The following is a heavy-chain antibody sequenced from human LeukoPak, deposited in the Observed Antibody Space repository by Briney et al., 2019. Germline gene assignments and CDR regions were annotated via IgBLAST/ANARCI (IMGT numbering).Heavy chain of an antibody. V-gene: IGHV3-43*02. CDR2: IGEDGSTT. Sequence: GGSLRLSCAASGIAFENYAMNWVRQAPGKGLEWVSLIGEDGSTTWYADSVKGRFTISRDNGKNSLYLHMNSLRPEDTALYYCAKEFSILTSKHYFYYHGFDVWGQGTPVTVSS. CDR1: GIAFENYA. CDR3: AKEFSILTSKHYFYYHGFDV. D-gene: IGHD3-9*01. J-gene: IGHJ6*02.